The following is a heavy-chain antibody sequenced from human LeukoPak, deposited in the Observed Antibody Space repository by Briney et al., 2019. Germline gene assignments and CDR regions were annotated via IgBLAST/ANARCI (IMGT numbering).Heavy chain of an antibody. Sequence: PGGSLRLSCAASGFSGFTFGDYAMHWVRQGPGKGLEWVSFISGDGGTTYYADSVNGRFTISRDNYKNSLYLQMKSLTTEDTALYYCARRSYDSYYSMDVWGPGTTVTVS. CDR3: ARRSYDSYYSMDV. D-gene: IGHD2-8*01. J-gene: IGHJ6*02. V-gene: IGHV3-43*02. CDR1: GFSGFTFGDYA. CDR2: ISGDGGTT.